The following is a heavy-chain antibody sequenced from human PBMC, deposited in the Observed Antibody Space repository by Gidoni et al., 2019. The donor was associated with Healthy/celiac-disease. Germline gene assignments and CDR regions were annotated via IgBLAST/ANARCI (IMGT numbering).Heavy chain of an antibody. CDR2: ISGSGGST. D-gene: IGHD3-22*01. V-gene: IGHV3-23*01. Sequence: EVQLLESGGGLVQPGGYLRLAWAASGVTFSSYAMSWVRQAPGKGLEWVSAISGSGGSTYYAASVKGRFTISRDNSKNTLYLQMNSLRAEDTAVYYCAKSYYDSSGWYYFDYWGQGTLVTVSS. CDR3: AKSYYDSSGWYYFDY. CDR1: GVTFSSYA. J-gene: IGHJ4*02.